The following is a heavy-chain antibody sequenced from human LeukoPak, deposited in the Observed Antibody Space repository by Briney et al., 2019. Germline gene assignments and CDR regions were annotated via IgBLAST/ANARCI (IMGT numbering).Heavy chain of an antibody. CDR2: ISSGGSTK. CDR1: GFTFSSYE. CDR3: ARRGDY. D-gene: IGHD3-10*01. Sequence: GGSLRLSCAASGFTFSSYEMNWVRQAPGKGLEWVSYISSGGSTKSYADSVKGRFTISRNNAKNLLYLQMNSLRAEDTAVYYCARRGDYWGQGTPVTVSS. J-gene: IGHJ4*02. V-gene: IGHV3-48*03.